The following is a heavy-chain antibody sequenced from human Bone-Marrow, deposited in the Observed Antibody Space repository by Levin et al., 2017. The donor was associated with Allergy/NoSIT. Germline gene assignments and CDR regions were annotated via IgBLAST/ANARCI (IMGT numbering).Heavy chain of an antibody. V-gene: IGHV3-23*01. CDR2: IGGSGYST. Sequence: PGGSLRLSCAASGFTFSDYAINWVRQAPGRGLEWVSGIGGSGYSTDYADSVKGRFTISRDNSKKTVYLQMNSLRGDDTAVYYCARDGVRLRFLDNMNWFDPWGQGTLVTVSS. J-gene: IGHJ5*02. CDR3: ARDGVRLRFLDNMNWFDP. CDR1: GFTFSDYA. D-gene: IGHD3-3*01.